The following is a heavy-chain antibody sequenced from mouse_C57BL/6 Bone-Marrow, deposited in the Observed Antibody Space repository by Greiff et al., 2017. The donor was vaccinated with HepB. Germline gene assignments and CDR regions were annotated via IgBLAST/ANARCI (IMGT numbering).Heavy chain of an antibody. CDR2: IDPSDSET. D-gene: IGHD1-1*01. CDR3: ARQPYYYGSSSPGAMDY. V-gene: IGHV1-52*01. J-gene: IGHJ4*01. CDR1: GYTFTSYW. Sequence: VQLQQPGAELVRPGSSVKLSCKASGYTFTSYWMHWVKQRPRQGLEWIGNIDPSDSETHYNQKFKDKATLTVDKSSSTAYMQLSSLTSEDSAVYYCARQPYYYGSSSPGAMDYWGQGTSVTVSS.